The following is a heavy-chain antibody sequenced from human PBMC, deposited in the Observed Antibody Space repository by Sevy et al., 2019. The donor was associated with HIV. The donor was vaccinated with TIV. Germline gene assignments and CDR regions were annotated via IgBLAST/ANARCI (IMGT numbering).Heavy chain of an antibody. D-gene: IGHD6-19*01. CDR3: ARDYNSGWRKFNLFDH. V-gene: IGHV3-21*01. J-gene: IGHJ5*02. Sequence: GGSLRLSCAASGFTFSTYSMNWVRQAPGKGLEWVSSISSTSSYIDYAYSVKGRFTISRDNAKNSLYLEMNNLRAKDTAVYYCARDYNSGWRKFNLFDHWGQGTLVTVSS. CDR2: ISSTSSYI. CDR1: GFTFSTYS.